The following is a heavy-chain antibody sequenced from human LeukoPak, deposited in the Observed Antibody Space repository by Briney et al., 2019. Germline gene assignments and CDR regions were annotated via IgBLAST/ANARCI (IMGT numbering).Heavy chain of an antibody. Sequence: GGSLRLSCAASGFTFSSYGMHWVRRAPGKGLEWVAFIRYDGSNKYYADSVKGRFTISRDNSKNTLYLQMNSLRAEDTAVYYCARDQRLGNSWFFLDYWGQGTLVTVSS. V-gene: IGHV3-30*02. CDR1: GFTFSSYG. CDR3: ARDQRLGNSWFFLDY. CDR2: IRYDGSNK. J-gene: IGHJ4*02. D-gene: IGHD6-13*01.